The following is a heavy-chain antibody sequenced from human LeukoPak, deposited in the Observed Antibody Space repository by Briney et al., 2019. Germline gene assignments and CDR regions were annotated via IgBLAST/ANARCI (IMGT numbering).Heavy chain of an antibody. CDR2: VSTSGDNG. J-gene: IGHJ4*02. Sequence: GGSLRPSCAASGFTFNNYGMNWVRQAPGKGLEWVSVVSTSGDNGYYADSVQGRFTISRDNSKNSLYLQMNSLRAEDTAVYYCAKGGTGTTVRYFDYWGQGTLVTVSS. CDR1: GFTFNNYG. D-gene: IGHD1-7*01. V-gene: IGHV3-23*01. CDR3: AKGGTGTTVRYFDY.